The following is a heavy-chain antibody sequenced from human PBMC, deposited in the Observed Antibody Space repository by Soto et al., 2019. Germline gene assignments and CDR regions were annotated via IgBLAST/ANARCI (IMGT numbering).Heavy chain of an antibody. CDR1: GFTFDDYA. D-gene: IGHD3-10*01. CDR3: EKDREKGGGGDY. J-gene: IGHJ4*02. CDR2: ISWNSGSI. Sequence: GGSLRLSCAASGFTFDDYAMHWVRQAPGKGLEWVSGISWNSGSIGYADSVKGRFTISRDNAKNSLYLQMNSLRAEDTALYYCEKDREKGGGGDYGGQEPLVPVSS. V-gene: IGHV3-9*01.